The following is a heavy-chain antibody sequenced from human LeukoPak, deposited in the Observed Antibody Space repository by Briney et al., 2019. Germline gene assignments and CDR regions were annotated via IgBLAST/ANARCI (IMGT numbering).Heavy chain of an antibody. Sequence: AGRSLRLSCAASGSTFGDYAMHWVRQAPGKGLEWVSGITWDSGVKEYADSVKGRFTISRDNAKKSLYLQMNSLRTEDTALYYCAKGTRSVVPAASDSWGQGTLVTVSS. CDR3: AKGTRSVVPAASDS. D-gene: IGHD2-2*01. J-gene: IGHJ4*02. CDR2: ITWDSGVK. CDR1: GSTFGDYA. V-gene: IGHV3-9*01.